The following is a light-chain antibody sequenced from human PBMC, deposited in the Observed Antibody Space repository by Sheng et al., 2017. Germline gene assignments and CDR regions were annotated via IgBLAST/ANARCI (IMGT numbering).Light chain of an antibody. CDR1: QSVSTW. V-gene: IGKV1-5*03. CDR3: QQYNTYPLT. J-gene: IGKJ4*01. CDR2: KAS. Sequence: DIQMTQSPSTLSASVGDRVTITCRASQSVSTWLAWYQQKPGKAPKVLIYKASTLERGVPSRFSGNGSETEFTLTISSLQPDDFATYYCQQYNTYPLTFGGGTKVEI.